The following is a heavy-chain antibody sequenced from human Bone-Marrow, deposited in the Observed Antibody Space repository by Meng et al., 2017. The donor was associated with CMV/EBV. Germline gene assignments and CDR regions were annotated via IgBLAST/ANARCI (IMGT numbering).Heavy chain of an antibody. V-gene: IGHV5-51*01. D-gene: IGHD5-24*01. CDR2: IYPGDSDT. J-gene: IGHJ4*02. Sequence: GGSLRLSCKGSGYSFTSYWIGWVRQMPGKGLEWMGIIYPGDSDTRYSPSFQGQVTISADKSIITAYLQWSSLKASDTAMYYCARRSRDGHMGPDNWGQGTLVTVSS. CDR3: ARRSRDGHMGPDN. CDR1: GYSFTSYW.